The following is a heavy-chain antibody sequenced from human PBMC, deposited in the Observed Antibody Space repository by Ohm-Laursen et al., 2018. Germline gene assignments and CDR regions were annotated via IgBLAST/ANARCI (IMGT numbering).Heavy chain of an antibody. D-gene: IGHD3-10*01. CDR2: IYHSGST. Sequence: SETLSLTCGVSGYSISNGYYWGWIRQPPGKGLEWIGSIYHSGSTYYNPSLKSRVTISVDTSKNQFSLKLTSVTAADTAVYFCTSGGSGSFSGHIDYWGQGTLVTVSS. V-gene: IGHV4-38-2*01. CDR1: GYSISNGYY. CDR3: TSGGSGSFSGHIDY. J-gene: IGHJ4*02.